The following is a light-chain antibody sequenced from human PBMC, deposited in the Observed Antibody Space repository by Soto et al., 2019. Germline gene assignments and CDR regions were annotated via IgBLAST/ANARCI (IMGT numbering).Light chain of an antibody. CDR1: QSVNSN. V-gene: IGKV3-15*01. Sequence: EIVMTQSPATLSVSPGERATLSCRASQSVNSNLAWYQQKPGQPPRLLIYGASTRATGIPSRFSGSGSGTEFTLTITSLHSDDFVVYYCHQYNNWPPSYTFGQGTKLEIK. J-gene: IGKJ2*01. CDR2: GAS. CDR3: HQYNNWPPSYT.